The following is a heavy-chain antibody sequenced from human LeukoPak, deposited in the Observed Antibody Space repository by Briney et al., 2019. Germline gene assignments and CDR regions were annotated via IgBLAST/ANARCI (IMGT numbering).Heavy chain of an antibody. CDR3: AKVKAQGGVTTQTFDY. D-gene: IGHD4-17*01. CDR2: ISGSGGST. J-gene: IGHJ4*02. CDR1: GFTFSSYA. V-gene: IGHV3-23*01. Sequence: GGSLGLSCAASGFTFSSYAMSWVRQAPGKGLEWVSAISGSGGSTYYADSVKGRFTISRDNSKNTLYLQMNSLRAEDTAVYYCAKVKAQGGVTTQTFDYWGQGTLVTVSS.